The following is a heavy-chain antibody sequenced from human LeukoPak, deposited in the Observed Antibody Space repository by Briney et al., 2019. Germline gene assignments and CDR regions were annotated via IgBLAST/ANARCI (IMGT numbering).Heavy chain of an antibody. Sequence: PGGSLRLSCAASGFTVSSNYLSWVRQAPGKGLEWVSIIYSGGSTSYADSVKGRFTISRDNSKNTLYLQMNSLRAEDTAVYYCARGRVGGTSHFDFWGQGTLVTVSS. CDR1: GFTVSSNY. CDR2: IYSGGST. J-gene: IGHJ4*02. CDR3: ARGRVGGTSHFDF. D-gene: IGHD1-26*01. V-gene: IGHV3-66*01.